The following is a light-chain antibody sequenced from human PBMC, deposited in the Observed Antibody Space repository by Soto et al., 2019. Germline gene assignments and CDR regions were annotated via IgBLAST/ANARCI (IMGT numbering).Light chain of an antibody. J-gene: IGKJ1*01. V-gene: IGKV3D-20*02. CDR1: QSVSSSY. CDR2: GAS. Sequence: EIVLTQSPGTLSLSPGERATLSCRASQSVSSSYLAWYQQKPGQAPRLLIYGASTRATGIPVRFSGSGSGTDFTLTISSLEPEDFAVYYCQQRSNWPGTFGQGTKVDIK. CDR3: QQRSNWPGT.